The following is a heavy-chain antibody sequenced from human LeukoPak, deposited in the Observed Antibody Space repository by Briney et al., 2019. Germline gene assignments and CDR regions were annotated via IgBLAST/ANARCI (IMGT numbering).Heavy chain of an antibody. V-gene: IGHV1-46*01. D-gene: IGHD3-10*01. CDR2: INPTGGST. J-gene: IGHJ4*02. Sequence: ASVKVSCKTSGYTFTNYYMHWVRQAPGQGLEWMGIINPTGGSTSYAQKFQGRVTMTRNTSISTAYMELSSLRSEDTAVYYCARDYYGSGSYYDWGQGTLVTVSS. CDR1: GYTFTNYY. CDR3: ARDYYGSGSYYD.